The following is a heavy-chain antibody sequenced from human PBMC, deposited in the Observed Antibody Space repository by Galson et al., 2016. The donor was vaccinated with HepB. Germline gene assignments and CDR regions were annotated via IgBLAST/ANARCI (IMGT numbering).Heavy chain of an antibody. J-gene: IGHJ4*02. V-gene: IGHV3-30*03. Sequence: SLRFSCAASGFTFSNYGMHWVRQAPGKGLEWVAVISYDGSNKYYADSVKGRFTISRDDSKNTLFLQMNSLRAEDTAVYYCARDKAGNFDYWGQGTLVTVSS. CDR1: GFTFSNYG. CDR3: ARDKAGNFDY. D-gene: IGHD3-10*01. CDR2: ISYDGSNK.